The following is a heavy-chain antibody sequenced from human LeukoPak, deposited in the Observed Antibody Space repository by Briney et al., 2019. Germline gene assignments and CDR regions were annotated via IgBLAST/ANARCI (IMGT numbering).Heavy chain of an antibody. D-gene: IGHD1-26*01. CDR1: GYTFTGYY. V-gene: IGHV1-2*02. CDR3: ARDLVELTLVANWFDP. Sequence: GASVKVSCKASGYTFTGYYMHWVRQAPGQGFEWMGWINPNSGGTNYAQKFQGRVTMTRDTSISTAYMELSRLRSDDTAVYYCARDLVELTLVANWFDPWGQGTLVTVSS. CDR2: INPNSGGT. J-gene: IGHJ5*02.